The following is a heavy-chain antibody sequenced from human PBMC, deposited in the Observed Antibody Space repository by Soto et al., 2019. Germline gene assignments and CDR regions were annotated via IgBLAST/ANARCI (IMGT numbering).Heavy chain of an antibody. CDR3: ARAGYYDSIGY. J-gene: IGHJ4*02. CDR1: GGSISRGDYY. CDR2: IYYSGST. V-gene: IGHV4-30-4*01. D-gene: IGHD3-22*01. Sequence: SETLSLTCTVSGGSISRGDYYWSWICQPPGKGLEWIGYIYYSGSTYYNPSLKSRVTISVDTSKNQFSLKLSSVTAADTAVYYCARAGYYDSIGYWGQGTLVTVSS.